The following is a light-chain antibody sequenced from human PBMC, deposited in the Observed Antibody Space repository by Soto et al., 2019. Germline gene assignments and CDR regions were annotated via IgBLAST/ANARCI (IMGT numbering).Light chain of an antibody. J-gene: IGLJ1*01. CDR1: SSDVGGYDF. V-gene: IGLV2-14*01. CDR3: SSYTSDWGV. CDR2: EVR. Sequence: QSVLTQPASVSGSVGQSITISCTGTSSDVGGYDFVSWYQHHPGKAPKLIIYEVRTRPSGVSDRFSGSKSGNTASLTISGRHAEDDADYYCSSYTSDWGVFGTGTKLTVL.